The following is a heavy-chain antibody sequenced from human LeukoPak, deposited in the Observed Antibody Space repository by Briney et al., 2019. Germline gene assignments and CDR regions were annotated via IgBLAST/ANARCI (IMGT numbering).Heavy chain of an antibody. J-gene: IGHJ4*02. V-gene: IGHV3-21*01. CDR1: GLVFSSYT. CDR2: STPATDST. D-gene: IGHD3-3*01. CDR3: VGNQDFWSGYHAFEY. Sequence: GGSLRFSCAASGLVFSSYTMGWVRHAPGKGLEWVSSSTPATDSTNYADSVQGRFTISRDNAKKTAYLQMNSLRVEDTATYFCVGNQDFWSGYHAFEYWGQGILVTVSS.